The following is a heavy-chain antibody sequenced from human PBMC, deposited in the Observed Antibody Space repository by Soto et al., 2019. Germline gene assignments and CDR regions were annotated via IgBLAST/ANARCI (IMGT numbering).Heavy chain of an antibody. CDR2: ISYSGST. D-gene: IGHD5-18*01. CDR1: GGSISSSF. CDR3: ARGHRAMEYYYYYGMDV. J-gene: IGHJ6*02. V-gene: IGHV4-59*01. Sequence: SETLSLTCSVSGGSISSSFWSWIRQPPGKELEWIGYISYSGSTTYNPSLKSRITLSVDTSRNQFSLRVASVTAADTAVYYCARGHRAMEYYYYYGMDVWGQGTTVTVSS.